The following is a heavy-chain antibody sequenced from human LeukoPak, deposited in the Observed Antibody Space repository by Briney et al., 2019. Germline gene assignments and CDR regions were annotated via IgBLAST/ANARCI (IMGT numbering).Heavy chain of an antibody. CDR3: AKSRIAARPYYFDY. V-gene: IGHV3-53*01. D-gene: IGHD6-6*01. Sequence: PGGSLRLSCAASGFTVSSNYMSWIRQAPGKGLEWVSATYSGGSTYYADSVKGRFTISSDNSKNTLYLQMNSLRAEDTAVYYCAKSRIAARPYYFDYWGQGTLVTVSS. CDR1: GFTVSSNY. J-gene: IGHJ4*02. CDR2: TYSGGST.